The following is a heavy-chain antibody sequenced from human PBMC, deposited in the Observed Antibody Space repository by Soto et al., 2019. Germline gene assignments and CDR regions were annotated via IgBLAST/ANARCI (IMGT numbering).Heavy chain of an antibody. CDR3: ARVGVRLAAPRVWPY. D-gene: IGHD6-13*01. V-gene: IGHV1-18*01. CDR1: GYTFTSYG. CDR2: INPYNGNT. J-gene: IGHJ4*02. Sequence: QVQLAQSGAEVKKPGASVKVSCKASGYTFTSYGISWVRQAPGQGLEWMAWINPYNGNTKYAERFLGRVTVTTDTSTATAYMEVRSLTSDDTAVFSCARVGVRLAAPRVWPYWGQGTPVTVSS.